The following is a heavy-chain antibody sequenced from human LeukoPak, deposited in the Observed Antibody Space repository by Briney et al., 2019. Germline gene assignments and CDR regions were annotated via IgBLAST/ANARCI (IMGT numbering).Heavy chain of an antibody. V-gene: IGHV4-38-2*01. D-gene: IGHD3-10*01. Sequence: SETLSLTCAVSGYSISSGYYWVWIRQPPGKGLEWIGSIYHSGSTYYNPSLKRRVTKSVDTSKNQFSLKLSSVTAADTAVYYXXXXXGSGNYXDAFDXWGQGTXVTVXS. CDR3: XXXXGSGNYXDAFDX. CDR1: GYSISSGYY. CDR2: IYHSGST. J-gene: IGHJ3*01.